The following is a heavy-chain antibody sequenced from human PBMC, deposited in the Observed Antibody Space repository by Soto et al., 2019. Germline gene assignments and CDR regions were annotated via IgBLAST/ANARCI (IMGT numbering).Heavy chain of an antibody. CDR1: GFTFDDYD. Sequence: GGSLRLSCAASGFTFDDYDMHWVRQAPGKGLEWVSLTRWDGVDAYYAASVRGRFTVSRDNSKNSLFLQMNSLRPEDTAVYYCALLFSGPNAVDSWGQGTLVTVSS. CDR2: TRWDGVDA. V-gene: IGHV3-43D*04. CDR3: ALLFSGPNAVDS. D-gene: IGHD2-8*02. J-gene: IGHJ4*02.